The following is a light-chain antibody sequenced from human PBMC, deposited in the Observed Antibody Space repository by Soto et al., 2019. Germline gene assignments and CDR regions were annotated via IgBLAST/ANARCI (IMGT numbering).Light chain of an antibody. CDR1: SSDVGGYNF. Sequence: QSALTQPASVSGFPEQSITISCTGTSSDVGGYNFVSWYQHHPGKAPKLVIYEVSKRPSGVSNRFSGSKSGNTATLTISGLQAEDEGDYYCNSYTITSARVFGTGTKLTVL. J-gene: IGLJ1*01. CDR3: NSYTITSARV. CDR2: EVS. V-gene: IGLV2-14*01.